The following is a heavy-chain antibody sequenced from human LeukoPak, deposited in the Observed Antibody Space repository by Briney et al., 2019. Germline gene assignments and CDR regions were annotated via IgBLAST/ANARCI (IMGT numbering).Heavy chain of an antibody. D-gene: IGHD5-18*01. Sequence: GGSLRLSCAASGFTFSSYAMSWVRQAPGKGLEWVSVISGSGGSTYYADSVKGRFTISRDNSKNTLYLQMNSLRAEDTAVYYCAKDLYSYGLQNYWGQGTLVTVSS. V-gene: IGHV3-23*01. CDR3: AKDLYSYGLQNY. J-gene: IGHJ4*02. CDR1: GFTFSSYA. CDR2: ISGSGGST.